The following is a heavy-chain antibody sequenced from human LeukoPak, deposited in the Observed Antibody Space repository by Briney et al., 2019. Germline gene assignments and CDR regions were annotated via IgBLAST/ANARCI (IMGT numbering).Heavy chain of an antibody. CDR1: GSSISSGYY. Sequence: SETLSLTCTVSGSSISSGYYWGWIRQPPGKGLEWIGSIYHSGSTYYNPSLKSRVTISVDTSKNQFSLKLSSVTAADTAVYYCARGEERSYNWFDPWGQGTLVTVPS. J-gene: IGHJ5*02. CDR3: ARGEERSYNWFDP. V-gene: IGHV4-38-2*02. CDR2: IYHSGST.